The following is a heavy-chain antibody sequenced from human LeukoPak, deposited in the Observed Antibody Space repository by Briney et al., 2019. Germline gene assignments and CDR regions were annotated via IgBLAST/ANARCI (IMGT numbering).Heavy chain of an antibody. D-gene: IGHD3-9*01. V-gene: IGHV4-39*07. CDR2: INHSGST. CDR1: GGSISSSSYY. CDR3: ARESSDILTGYYNRKDY. Sequence: SETLSLTCTVSGGSISSSSYYWGWIRQPPGKGLEWIGEINHSGSTNYNPSLKSRVTISVDTSKNQFSLKLSSVTAADTAVYYCARESSDILTGYYNRKDYWGQGTLVTVSS. J-gene: IGHJ4*02.